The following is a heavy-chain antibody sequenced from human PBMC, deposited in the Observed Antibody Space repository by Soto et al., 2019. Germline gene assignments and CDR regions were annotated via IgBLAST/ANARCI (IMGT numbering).Heavy chain of an antibody. CDR3: ATNDGYCSGGSCYSYYYYGMDV. V-gene: IGHV1-69*01. CDR2: LLPIFGTA. D-gene: IGHD2-15*01. Sequence: QVQLVQSGAEVKKPGSSVKVSCKASGGTFSSYAISWVRQAPGQGLEWMGGLLPIFGTANYAQKFQGRVTITADESTSTAYMELSSLRSEDTAVYYCATNDGYCSGGSCYSYYYYGMDVWGQGTTVTVSS. CDR1: GGTFSSYA. J-gene: IGHJ6*02.